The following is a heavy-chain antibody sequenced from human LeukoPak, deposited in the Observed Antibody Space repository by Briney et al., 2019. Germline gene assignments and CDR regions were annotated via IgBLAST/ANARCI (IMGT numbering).Heavy chain of an antibody. Sequence: SQTLSLTCTVSGGSISSGSYYWSWIRQPAGKGLEWIGRIYTSGSTNYNPSLKSRVTISLDRSKNQFSLKLSSVTAADTAVYYCARNFLPDANWFDPWGQGTLVTVSS. D-gene: IGHD1-14*01. CDR1: GGSISSGSYY. V-gene: IGHV4-61*02. J-gene: IGHJ5*02. CDR2: IYTSGST. CDR3: ARNFLPDANWFDP.